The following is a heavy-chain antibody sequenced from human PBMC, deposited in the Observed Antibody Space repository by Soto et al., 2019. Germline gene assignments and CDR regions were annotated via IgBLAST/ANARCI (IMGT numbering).Heavy chain of an antibody. J-gene: IGHJ6*02. D-gene: IGHD6-13*01. CDR2: IYYSGST. Sequence: SETLSLTCTVSGGSISSSSYYWGWIRQPPGKGLEWIGSIYYSGSTYYNPSLKSRVTISVDTSKNQFSLKLSSVTAADTAVYYCASSDGYSSIWYVGAYYYYGMDVSGQGTTVTVSS. V-gene: IGHV4-39*01. CDR1: GGSISSSSYY. CDR3: ASSDGYSSIWYVGAYYYYGMDV.